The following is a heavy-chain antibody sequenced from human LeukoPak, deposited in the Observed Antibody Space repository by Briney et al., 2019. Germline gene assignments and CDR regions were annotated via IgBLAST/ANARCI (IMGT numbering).Heavy chain of an antibody. CDR3: ARSGSATTTFDY. Sequence: ASVKVSCKASGYTFTGYYMRWVRQAPGQGLEWMGWISAYNGNTNYAQKLQGRVTMTTDTSTSTAYMELRSLRSDDTAVYYCARSGSATTTFDYWGQGTLVTVSS. D-gene: IGHD2-2*01. J-gene: IGHJ4*02. V-gene: IGHV1-18*04. CDR2: ISAYNGNT. CDR1: GYTFTGYY.